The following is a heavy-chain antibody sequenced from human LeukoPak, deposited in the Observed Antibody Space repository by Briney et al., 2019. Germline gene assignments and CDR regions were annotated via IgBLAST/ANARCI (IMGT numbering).Heavy chain of an antibody. CDR2: MYYSGST. Sequence: SETLSLTCTVSGGSTSSSSYYWGWIRRPPGKGLEWIGNMYYSGSTYYNPSLKSRVTISVDTSKNQFSLKLSSVTAADTAVYYCARDGYNYYFDSWGQGTLVTVSS. D-gene: IGHD5-24*01. CDR3: ARDGYNYYFDS. V-gene: IGHV4-39*07. CDR1: GGSTSSSSYY. J-gene: IGHJ4*02.